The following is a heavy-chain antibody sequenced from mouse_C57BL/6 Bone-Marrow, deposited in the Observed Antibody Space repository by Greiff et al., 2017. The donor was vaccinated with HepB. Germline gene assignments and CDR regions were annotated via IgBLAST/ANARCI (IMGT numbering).Heavy chain of an antibody. D-gene: IGHD1-1*01. CDR1: GYTFTSYG. J-gene: IGHJ1*03. CDR2: IYPRSGNT. Sequence: QVHVKQSGAELARPGASVKLSCKASGYTFTSYGISWVKQSTGQGLEWIGEIYPRSGNTYYNEKFKGKATLTADKSSSTAYMELRSLTSEDSAVYFCARPPDYYGSSPYWYFDVWGTGTTVTVSS. V-gene: IGHV1-81*01. CDR3: ARPPDYYGSSPYWYFDV.